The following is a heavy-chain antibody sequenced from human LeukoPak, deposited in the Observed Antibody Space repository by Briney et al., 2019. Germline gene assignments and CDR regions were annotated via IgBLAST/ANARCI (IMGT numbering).Heavy chain of an antibody. V-gene: IGHV3-66*01. CDR2: IYSGGST. D-gene: IGHD3-22*01. CDR1: GFTVSSNY. Sequence: GGSLRLSCAASGFTVSSNYMSWVRQAPGKGLEWVSVIYSGGSTYYADSVKGRFTISRDNSKNTLYLQMNSLRAEDTAVYYCARESYDSSGPTGFDYWGQGTLVTVSS. J-gene: IGHJ4*02. CDR3: ARESYDSSGPTGFDY.